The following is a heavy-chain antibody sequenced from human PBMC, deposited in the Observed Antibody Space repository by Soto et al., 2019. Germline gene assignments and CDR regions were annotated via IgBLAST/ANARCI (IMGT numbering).Heavy chain of an antibody. Sequence: GGSLRLSWAASGFTFSNYWMSWVRQASGKGLEWVANIKQDGSEKNYKDSVKGRLTISRDNAKNSLSLQLNSLRAEDTAVYYCARRATTPAGYFDLWGRGTLVTVSS. J-gene: IGHJ2*01. CDR1: GFTFSNYW. CDR2: IKQDGSEK. CDR3: ARRATTPAGYFDL. V-gene: IGHV3-7*01. D-gene: IGHD1-26*01.